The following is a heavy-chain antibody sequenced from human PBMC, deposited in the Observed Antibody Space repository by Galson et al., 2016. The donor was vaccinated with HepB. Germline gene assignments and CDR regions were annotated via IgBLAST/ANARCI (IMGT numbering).Heavy chain of an antibody. CDR2: ISYDGKNE. CDR3: AREDYYDSSGYFAY. D-gene: IGHD3-22*01. CDR1: GFVFSGYS. V-gene: IGHV3-30*03. Sequence: SLRLSCAASGFVFSGYSMTWARQAPGKGLEWVALISYDGKNEYYADSVKGRFSISRDNSKNTLYLQMNSLRAEDTAVYYCAREDYYDSSGYFAYWGQGTLVTVSS. J-gene: IGHJ4*02.